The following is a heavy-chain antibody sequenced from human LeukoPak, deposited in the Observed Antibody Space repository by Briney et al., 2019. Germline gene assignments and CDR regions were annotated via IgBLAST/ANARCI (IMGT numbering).Heavy chain of an antibody. V-gene: IGHV4-4*07. CDR3: AIHQLRGPPAY. J-gene: IGHJ4*02. CDR1: GGSISSYY. CDR2: IYTSGNT. Sequence: NSSETLSLTCTVSGGSISSYYWSWIRQPAGKGLEWIGRIYTSGNTNYNPSLKSRVSISLDTSKNQFSLTLNSVTAADTAVYYCAIHQLRGPPAYWGQGTLVTVSS. D-gene: IGHD5-24*01.